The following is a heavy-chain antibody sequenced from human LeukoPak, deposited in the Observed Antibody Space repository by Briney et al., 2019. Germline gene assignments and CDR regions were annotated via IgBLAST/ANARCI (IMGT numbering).Heavy chain of an antibody. D-gene: IGHD5-18*01. CDR2: IKQDGSEK. CDR3: ARGLARGARGYSYGYFY. Sequence: TGGSLRLSCAASGFTFSSYWMSWVRQAPGKGLEWVANIKQDGSEKYYVDSVKGRFTISRDSAKNSLYLQMNSLRAEDTAVYYCARGLARGARGYSYGYFYWGQGTLVTVSS. V-gene: IGHV3-7*01. CDR1: GFTFSSYW. J-gene: IGHJ4*02.